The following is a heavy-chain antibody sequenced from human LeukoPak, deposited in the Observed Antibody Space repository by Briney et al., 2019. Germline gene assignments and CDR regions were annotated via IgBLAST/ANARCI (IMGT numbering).Heavy chain of an antibody. Sequence: GSLRLSCAASGFTFTNYAMTWVRHAPGKGLERIGEINHSGSTNYNPSLKSRVTISVDTSKNQFSLKLSSVTAADTAVYYCAREGGTRWYYYYHYMDVWGKGTTVTVSS. D-gene: IGHD1-26*01. CDR2: INHSGST. CDR1: GFTFTNYA. J-gene: IGHJ6*03. CDR3: AREGGTRWYYYYHYMDV. V-gene: IGHV4-34*01.